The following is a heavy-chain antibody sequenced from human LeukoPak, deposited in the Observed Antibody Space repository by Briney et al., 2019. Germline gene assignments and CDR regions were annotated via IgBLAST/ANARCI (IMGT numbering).Heavy chain of an antibody. CDR3: ARDSTMIVVADPEYFQH. J-gene: IGHJ1*01. CDR2: INPSGGST. D-gene: IGHD3-22*01. V-gene: IGHV1-46*01. CDR1: GYTFTSYY. Sequence: GASVKVSCKASGYTFTSYYMHWVRQAPGQGLEWMGIINPSGGSTSYAQKFQGRVTMARDTSTSTVYMELSSLRSEDTAVYYCARDSTMIVVADPEYFQHWGQGTLVTVSS.